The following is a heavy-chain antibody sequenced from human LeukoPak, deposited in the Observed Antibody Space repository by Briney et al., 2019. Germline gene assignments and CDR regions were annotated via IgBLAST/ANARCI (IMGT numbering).Heavy chain of an antibody. D-gene: IGHD5-18*01. CDR2: ISSSSSYI. Sequence: GGSLRLSCAASGFTFSSYSMNWVRQAPGKGLEWVSSISSSSSYIYYADSVKGRFTISRDNAKNSLYLQMNSLRTEDTAVYYCARGVDNSYGYVFWGQGTRVAVSP. CDR3: ARGVDNSYGYVF. V-gene: IGHV3-21*01. CDR1: GFTFSSYS. J-gene: IGHJ4*02.